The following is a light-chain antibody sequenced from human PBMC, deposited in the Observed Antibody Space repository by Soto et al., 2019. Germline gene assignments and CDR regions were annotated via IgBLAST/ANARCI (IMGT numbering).Light chain of an antibody. CDR3: QQYGSSPPTWT. J-gene: IGKJ1*01. Sequence: EIVLTQAPATVYLSPGERATLSCRASQSVRSFLAWYQQKPGQAPRLLIYDASSRATGIPDRFSGGGSGTDFTLTISRLEPEDFAVYYCQQYGSSPPTWTFGQGTKVEVK. V-gene: IGKV3-20*01. CDR2: DAS. CDR1: QSVRSF.